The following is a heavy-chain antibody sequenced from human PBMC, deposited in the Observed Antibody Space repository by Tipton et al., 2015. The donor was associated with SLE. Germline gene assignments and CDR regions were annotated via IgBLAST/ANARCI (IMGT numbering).Heavy chain of an antibody. CDR2: ISGFGQRP. V-gene: IGHV3-23*01. CDR1: GFTFYNYG. Sequence: SLRLSCSGSGFTFYNYGMHWVRQAPGKGLEFVSAISGFGQRPYYADSVKGRFTISRDNSKNTVYLQMHSLRAEDTAVYYCAREYDSGSFDYWGQGTLVTVSS. J-gene: IGHJ4*02. D-gene: IGHD3-10*01. CDR3: AREYDSGSFDY.